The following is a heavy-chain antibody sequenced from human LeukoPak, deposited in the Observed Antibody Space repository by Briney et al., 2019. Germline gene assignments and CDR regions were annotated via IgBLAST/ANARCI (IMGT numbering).Heavy chain of an antibody. CDR3: ARDRDCSSASCPPESWFDP. Sequence: GASVTVSCKASGYTFTSYGISWVRQAPGQGPEWMGWISAYKGNTNYAQKHQGRVTMTTDTSTSTAYMELRSLRADDTAVYYCARDRDCSSASCPPESWFDPWGQGTLVTVS. CDR2: ISAYKGNT. J-gene: IGHJ5*02. D-gene: IGHD2-2*01. CDR1: GYTFTSYG. V-gene: IGHV1-18*04.